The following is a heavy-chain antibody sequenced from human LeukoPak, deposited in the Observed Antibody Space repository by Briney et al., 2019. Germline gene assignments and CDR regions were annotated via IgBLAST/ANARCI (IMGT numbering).Heavy chain of an antibody. D-gene: IGHD3-10*01. J-gene: IGHJ4*02. CDR2: INPNSGGT. CDR1: GYTFTGYY. CDR3: ARGRHGSGSFTFDY. Sequence: GASVKVSCKASGYTFTGYYMHWVRQAPGQGLEWMGWINPNSGGTNYAQEFQGRVTMTRDTSISTAYMELSRLRSDDTAVYYCARGRHGSGSFTFDYWGQGTLVTVSS. V-gene: IGHV1-2*02.